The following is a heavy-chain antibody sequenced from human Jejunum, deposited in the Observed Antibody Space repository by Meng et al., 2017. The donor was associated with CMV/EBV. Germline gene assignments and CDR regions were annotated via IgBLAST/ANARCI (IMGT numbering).Heavy chain of an antibody. D-gene: IGHD3-3*01. Sequence: GSISVYYWSWIRQPPGKGLEWVGYIYYTGGTNYNPSLESRATISLDRTKSQFSLKLTSVTPADTAVYYCARGDFWSGFYPRAFDIWGQGTMVTVSS. V-gene: IGHV4-59*01. CDR1: GSISVYY. CDR2: IYYTGGT. CDR3: ARGDFWSGFYPRAFDI. J-gene: IGHJ3*02.